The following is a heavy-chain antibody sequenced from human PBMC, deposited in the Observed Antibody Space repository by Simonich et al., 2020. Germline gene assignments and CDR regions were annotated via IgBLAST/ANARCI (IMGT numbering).Heavy chain of an antibody. CDR1: GFTFSSYS. Sequence: EVQLVESGGGRVKPGGSLRLSCAASGFTFSSYSMNWVRQAPGKVLEWGSSIYSRSSYISYAVSVKGRFTISRDNAKNALYLQMNSLMAEDTAVYYCARANARDYWGQGTLVTVSS. V-gene: IGHV3-21*01. CDR2: IYSRSSYI. CDR3: ARANARDY. J-gene: IGHJ4*02.